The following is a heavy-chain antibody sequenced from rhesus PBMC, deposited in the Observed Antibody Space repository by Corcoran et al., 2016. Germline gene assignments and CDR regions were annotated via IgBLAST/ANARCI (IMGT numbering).Heavy chain of an antibody. Sequence: QVQLQESGPGLVKPSETLSLTCAVSGGSISDDYYWSWIRQPPGKGLEWFGYIYGSGWGNKYNHALTNRVTISIDTSENQFSLKLSSVTAADTALYYCARDGALTVAVPFDYWGQGVLVTVSS. J-gene: IGHJ4*01. CDR2: IYGSGWGN. V-gene: IGHV4-106*01. CDR3: ARDGALTVAVPFDY. CDR1: GGSISDDYY. D-gene: IGHD4-29*01.